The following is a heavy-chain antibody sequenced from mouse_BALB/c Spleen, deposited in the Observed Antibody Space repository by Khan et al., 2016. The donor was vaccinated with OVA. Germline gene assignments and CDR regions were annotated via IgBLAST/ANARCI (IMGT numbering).Heavy chain of an antibody. D-gene: IGHD1-1*02. CDR1: GFSLTNYG. V-gene: IGHV2-3*01. CDR2: VWGDGST. Sequence: QVQLKESGPGLVAPSQSLSITCTVSGFSLTNYGVSWVRQPPGKGLEWLGVVWGDGSTNYHSDIKSRLCISKDNSESQVLLKLISRQTADTATYYVAKFYYCGVSNSYFGVWGAGTTVTVSS. J-gene: IGHJ1*02. CDR3: AKFYYCGVSNSYFGV.